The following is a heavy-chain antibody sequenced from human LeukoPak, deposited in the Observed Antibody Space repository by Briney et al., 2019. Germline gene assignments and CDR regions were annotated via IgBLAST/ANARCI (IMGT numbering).Heavy chain of an antibody. J-gene: IGHJ4*02. Sequence: SETLSLTCTVSGCSISSYYWSWIRQPPGKGLEWIGYIYYSGSTNYNPSLKSRVTISVDTSKNQFSLKLSSVTAADTAVYYCARGDILTGYGDYWGQGTLVTVSS. CDR1: GCSISSYY. D-gene: IGHD3-9*01. CDR3: ARGDILTGYGDY. V-gene: IGHV4-59*01. CDR2: IYYSGST.